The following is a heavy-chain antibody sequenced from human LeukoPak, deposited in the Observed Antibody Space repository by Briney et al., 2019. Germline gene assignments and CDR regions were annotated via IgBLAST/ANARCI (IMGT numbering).Heavy chain of an antibody. J-gene: IGHJ4*02. CDR3: ARVKGY. CDR2: ISYDGSNK. CDR1: GFTFSSYA. Sequence: GGSLRLSCAASGFTFSSYAMHWVRQAPGKGLEWVAVISYDGSNKYYADSVKGRSTISRDNSKNTLYLQMNSLRAEDTAVYYCARVKGYWGQGTLVTVSS. V-gene: IGHV3-30-3*01.